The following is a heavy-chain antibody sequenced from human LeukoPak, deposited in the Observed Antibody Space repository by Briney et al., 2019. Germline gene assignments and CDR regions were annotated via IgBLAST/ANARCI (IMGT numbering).Heavy chain of an antibody. D-gene: IGHD4-23*01. Sequence: PSETLSLTCTVSGGSISRYNWSWIRQPPGKGLEWLGYIYYSGSIIYNPSLKSRVTISVDTSKNQFSLKLSSVTTADTAVFYCARVYYGGNSEAFDPWGQGTLVTVSS. CDR1: GGSISRYN. CDR3: ARVYYGGNSEAFDP. CDR2: IYYSGSI. J-gene: IGHJ5*02. V-gene: IGHV4-59*01.